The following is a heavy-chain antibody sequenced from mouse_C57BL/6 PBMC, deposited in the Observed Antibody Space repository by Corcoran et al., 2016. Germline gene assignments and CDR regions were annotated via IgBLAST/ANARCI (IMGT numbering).Heavy chain of an antibody. V-gene: IGHV1-76*01. CDR2: IYPGSGNT. CDR1: GYTFTDYY. CDR3: AMGSSGSFAY. D-gene: IGHD3-2*02. Sequence: QVQLKQSGAELVRPGASVKLSCKASGYTFTDYYINWVKQRPGQGLEWIARIYPGSGNTYYNEKFKGKATLTAEKSSSTAYMQLSSLTSEDSAVYFCAMGSSGSFAYWGQGTLVTVSA. J-gene: IGHJ3*01.